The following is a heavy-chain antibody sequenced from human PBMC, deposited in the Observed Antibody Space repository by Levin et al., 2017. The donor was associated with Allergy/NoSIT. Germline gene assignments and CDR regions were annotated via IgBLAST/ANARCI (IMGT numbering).Heavy chain of an antibody. J-gene: IGHJ5*02. Sequence: GSLRLSCAASGFTFSGSAMHWVRQASGKGLEWVGRIRSKANNYATAYAASVKGRFTISRDDSKNTAYLQMNSLKIEDTAVYYCIRTVYGDTPYNWFDPWGQGSLVTVSS. CDR3: IRTVYGDTPYNWFDP. D-gene: IGHD4-17*01. V-gene: IGHV3-73*01. CDR1: GFTFSGSA. CDR2: IRSKANNYAT.